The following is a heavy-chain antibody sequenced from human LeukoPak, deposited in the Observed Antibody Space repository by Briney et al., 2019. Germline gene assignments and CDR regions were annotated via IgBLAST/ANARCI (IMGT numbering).Heavy chain of an antibody. V-gene: IGHV3-23*01. CDR2: ISGSGENT. D-gene: IGHD1-1*01. CDR1: GFVFRPYA. J-gene: IGHJ6*03. CDR3: ARVGTEGPYYYYMDV. Sequence: GGSLRLSCTGSGFVFRPYAMNWVRQAPGKGLEWVSAISGSGENTFHADSVKGRFTISRDNSKNTLYLQMNSLRAEDTAVYYCARVGTEGPYYYYMDVWGKGTTVTVSS.